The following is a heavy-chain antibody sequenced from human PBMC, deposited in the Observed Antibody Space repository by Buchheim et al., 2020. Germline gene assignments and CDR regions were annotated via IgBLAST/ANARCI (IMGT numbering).Heavy chain of an antibody. V-gene: IGHV4-59*01. J-gene: IGHJ4*02. Sequence: QVQLQESGPGLVKPSETLSLTCTVSGDSISTYYWSWIRQPPGNGLEWIGYTYYSGSTNYNPSLKSRVTISLDMSNTQFSLKLSSVTAADTAVYYCARTYNYGPYYFDYWGQGTL. D-gene: IGHD5-18*01. CDR3: ARTYNYGPYYFDY. CDR2: TYYSGST. CDR1: GDSISTYY.